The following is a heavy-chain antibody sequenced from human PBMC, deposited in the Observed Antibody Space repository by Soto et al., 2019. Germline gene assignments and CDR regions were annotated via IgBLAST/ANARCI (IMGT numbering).Heavy chain of an antibody. J-gene: IGHJ6*02. Sequence: QVQLVESGGGVVQPGRSLRLSCAASGLTFSSYAMHWIRQAPGKGLEWVAVLSDDGSIAFNEDSVKGRFTISRDNSQNTLYLLMNSLRPEDTAVYYCATCSGGRCYGALGGTLDYYGMDVWGQGTTVTVSS. CDR3: ATCSGGRCYGALGGTLDYYGMDV. CDR1: GLTFSSYA. CDR2: LSDDGSIA. D-gene: IGHD2-15*01. V-gene: IGHV3-30*04.